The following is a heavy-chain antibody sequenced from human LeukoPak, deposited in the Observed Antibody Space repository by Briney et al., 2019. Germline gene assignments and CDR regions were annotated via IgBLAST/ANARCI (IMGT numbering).Heavy chain of an antibody. CDR1: GYTFTGYY. V-gene: IGHV1-2*02. CDR3: ARAGEGQLVYYYYMDV. CDR2: INPNSGGT. Sequence: ASVKVSCKASGYTFTGYYMRWVRQAPGQGLEWMGWINPNSGGTNYAQKFQGRVTMTRDTSISTAYMELSRLRSDDTAVYYCARAGEGQLVYYYYMDVWGKGTTVTVSS. J-gene: IGHJ6*03. D-gene: IGHD6-6*01.